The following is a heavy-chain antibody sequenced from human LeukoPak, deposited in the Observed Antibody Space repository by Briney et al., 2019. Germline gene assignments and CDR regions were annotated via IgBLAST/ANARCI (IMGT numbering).Heavy chain of an antibody. D-gene: IGHD1-26*01. V-gene: IGHV1-69*04. CDR1: GGTFSSYA. CDR2: IIPIFGIA. CDR3: GREESGSYIDY. Sequence: SVKVSCRASGGTFSSYAISWVRQAPGQGLEWMGRIIPIFGIANYAQKFQGRVTITADKSTSTAYMELSSLRSEDTAVYYCGREESGSYIDYWGQGTLVTVSS. J-gene: IGHJ4*02.